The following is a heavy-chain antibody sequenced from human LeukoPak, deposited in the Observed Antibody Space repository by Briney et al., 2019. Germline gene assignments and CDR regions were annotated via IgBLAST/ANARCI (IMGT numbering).Heavy chain of an antibody. D-gene: IGHD6-13*01. CDR2: IIPIFGTA. V-gene: IGHV1-69*05. CDR3: ARVEGSAALHLGWFDL. Sequence: GASVKVSCKASGGTFSSSAISWVRQAPGQGLEWMGGIIPIFGTANYAQKFQGRVTITTDESTSTAYMELSSLRSEDTAVYYCARVEGSAALHLGWFDLWGQGTLVTVSS. CDR1: GGTFSSSA. J-gene: IGHJ5*02.